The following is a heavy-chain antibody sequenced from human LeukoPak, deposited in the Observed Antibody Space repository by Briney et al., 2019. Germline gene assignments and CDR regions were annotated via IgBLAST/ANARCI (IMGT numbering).Heavy chain of an antibody. V-gene: IGHV3-48*04. J-gene: IGHJ6*04. D-gene: IGHD3-10*02. CDR2: ISSSGSTI. Sequence: GGSLRLSCAASGFTFGSYGMSWVRQAPGKGLEWVSYISSSGSTIYYADSVKGRFTISRDNAKNSLYLQMNSLRAEDTAVYYCAELGITMIGGVWGKGTTVTISS. CDR3: AELGITMIGGV. CDR1: GFTFGSYG.